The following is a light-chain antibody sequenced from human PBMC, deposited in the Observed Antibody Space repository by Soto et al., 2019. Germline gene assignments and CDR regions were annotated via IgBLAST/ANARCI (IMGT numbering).Light chain of an antibody. CDR3: QHWSWHPFPVT. CDR1: QSVSSN. Sequence: EIVMTQSPATLSVSPGERATLSCRASQSVSSNLAWYQQKPGQAPRLLIYDAFTRATGIPARFSDSGSGTEYTLPITSRQSEIFAVYQCQHWSWHPFPVTLGGGTRVE. V-gene: IGKV3-15*01. J-gene: IGKJ4*01. CDR2: DAF.